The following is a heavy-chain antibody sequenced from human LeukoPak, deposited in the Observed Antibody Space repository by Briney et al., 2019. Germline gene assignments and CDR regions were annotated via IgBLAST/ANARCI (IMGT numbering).Heavy chain of an antibody. CDR3: ARVRWGGLYYFDY. J-gene: IGHJ4*02. D-gene: IGHD3-16*01. CDR2: INDDGRST. Sequence: PGGSLRLSCAASGFIFSSYGMHWVRQAPGKGLVGVSRINDDGRSTNYADSVKGRFTISRDNAKNTLYLLINSLRAEDTAVYYCARVRWGGLYYFDYWGQGTLVTVSS. CDR1: GFIFSSYG. V-gene: IGHV3-74*01.